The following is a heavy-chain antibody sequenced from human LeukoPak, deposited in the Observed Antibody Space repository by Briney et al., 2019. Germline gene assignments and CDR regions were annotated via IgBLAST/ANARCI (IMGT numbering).Heavy chain of an antibody. CDR3: ASGQVGATTLFDY. J-gene: IGHJ4*02. CDR2: INHSGST. D-gene: IGHD1-26*01. V-gene: IGHV4-34*01. Sequence: SETLSLTCAVYGGSFSGYYWSWIRQPPGKGLEWIGEINHSGSTNYNPSLKSRVTISVDTSKNQFSLKLSSVTAADTAVYYCASGQVGATTLFDYWGQGTLVTVSS. CDR1: GGSFSGYY.